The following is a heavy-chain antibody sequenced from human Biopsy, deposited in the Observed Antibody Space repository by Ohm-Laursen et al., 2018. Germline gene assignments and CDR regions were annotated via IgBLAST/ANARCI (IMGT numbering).Heavy chain of an antibody. CDR2: IHGDERSA. Sequence: SLRLPCAASGFIFSTYTMNWVRQAPGKGLMWVSRIHGDERSATYAEPVKGRFTISRDNAKNTLHLQMNSLRAEDTAVYYCTGDSGGLGDYWGQGTLVTVSS. CDR1: GFIFSTYT. CDR3: TGDSGGLGDY. D-gene: IGHD2-8*02. V-gene: IGHV3-74*03. J-gene: IGHJ4*02.